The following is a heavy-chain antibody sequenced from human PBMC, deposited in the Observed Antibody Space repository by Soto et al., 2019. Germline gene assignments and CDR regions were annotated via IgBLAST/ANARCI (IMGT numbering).Heavy chain of an antibody. CDR2: ISWNSGVV. Sequence: EVKLVESGGGLVQPGRSLRLSCGGSGFTFDDYAMHWVRQAPGKGLEWVSGISWNSGVVAYADSVKGRFTVSRDNAKNSLYLQMHSLRPEDTAFYYCAKAYYGSGDGGIHGMDVWGQGTTVTVSS. D-gene: IGHD3-10*01. CDR1: GFTFDDYA. J-gene: IGHJ6*02. V-gene: IGHV3-9*01. CDR3: AKAYYGSGDGGIHGMDV.